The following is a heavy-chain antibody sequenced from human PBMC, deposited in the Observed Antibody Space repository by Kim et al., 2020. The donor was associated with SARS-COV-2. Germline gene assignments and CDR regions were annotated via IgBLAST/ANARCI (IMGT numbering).Heavy chain of an antibody. D-gene: IGHD3-10*01. Sequence: GGSLRLSCAASGFTFSSCAMHWVRQAPGKGLEWVAVISYDGSNKNYADSVKGRFTISRDNSKNTLYLQMNSLRAEDTALYYCARDPLSRLRGVTYSYYGMDDWGQGTTVTVS. CDR2: ISYDGSNK. J-gene: IGHJ6*02. CDR1: GFTFSSCA. CDR3: ARDPLSRLRGVTYSYYGMDD. V-gene: IGHV3-30-3*01.